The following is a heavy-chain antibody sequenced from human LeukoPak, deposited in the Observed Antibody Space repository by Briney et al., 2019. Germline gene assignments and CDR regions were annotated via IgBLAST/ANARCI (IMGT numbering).Heavy chain of an antibody. D-gene: IGHD3-10*01. CDR3: ARDYGSGRGVEISYYHYGMDV. CDR1: GFTFSTYG. J-gene: IGHJ6*02. V-gene: IGHV3-33*01. CDR2: IWYDGTNE. Sequence: PGRSLTLSCAASGFTFSTYGMHWVRLAPGKGLEWVAVIWYDGTNEYYADSVKGRFTISRDNSKNTLYLQMNSLRAEDTALYFCARDYGSGRGVEISYYHYGMDVWGQGTTVTVSS.